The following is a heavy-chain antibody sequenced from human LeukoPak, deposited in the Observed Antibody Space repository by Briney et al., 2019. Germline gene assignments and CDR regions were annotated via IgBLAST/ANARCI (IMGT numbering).Heavy chain of an antibody. J-gene: IGHJ4*02. CDR3: ATGRYQLLIEDY. D-gene: IGHD2-2*01. CDR1: GGSFSGYY. CDR2: INHSGST. Sequence: PSETLSLTCAVYGGSFSGYYWSWIRQPPGKGLEWIGEINHSGSTNYNPSLKSRVTISVDTSENQFSLKLSSVTAADTAVYYCATGRYQLLIEDYWGQGTLVTVSS. V-gene: IGHV4-34*01.